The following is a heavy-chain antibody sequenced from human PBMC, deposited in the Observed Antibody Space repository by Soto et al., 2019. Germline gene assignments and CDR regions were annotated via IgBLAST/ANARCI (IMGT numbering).Heavy chain of an antibody. D-gene: IGHD3-22*01. V-gene: IGHV1-2*02. CDR3: ARGIGGYFNFDY. Sequence: SSVRPCKASGYTFTGYYMHWVRQAPGQGLEWMGCINPSGGGTNYAQKFQGRVTMTRDTSTSTVYMELSSLRSEDTAVYYCARGIGGYFNFDYWGQGTLVTVSS. J-gene: IGHJ4*02. CDR1: GYTFTGYY. CDR2: INPSGGGT.